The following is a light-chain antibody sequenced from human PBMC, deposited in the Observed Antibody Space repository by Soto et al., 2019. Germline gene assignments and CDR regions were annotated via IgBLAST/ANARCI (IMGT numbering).Light chain of an antibody. V-gene: IGLV2-14*01. CDR1: SSDVGGYNY. CDR3: CSPTTTSTLV. Sequence: QSALTQPASVSGSPGQSIAISCTGTSSDVGGYNYVSWYQQHPGKAPKLILYEVSDRPSGVSSRFSGSQSGSTASLTISGLQAEDEGDYYCCSPTTTSTLVFGTGTKLTVL. J-gene: IGLJ1*01. CDR2: EVS.